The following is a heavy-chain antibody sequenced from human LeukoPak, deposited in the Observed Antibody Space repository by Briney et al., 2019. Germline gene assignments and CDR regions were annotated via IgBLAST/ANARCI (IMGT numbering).Heavy chain of an antibody. D-gene: IGHD6-6*01. CDR1: GFTFSSYA. CDR3: VKLGYSSSSSDYYYGMDV. J-gene: IGHJ6*02. CDR2: ISSNGGST. Sequence: GGSLRLSCSASGFTFSSYAMHWVRQAPGKGLEYVSAISSNGGSTYYADSVKGRFTISRDNYKNTLYLQMSSLRAEDTAVYYCVKLGYSSSSSDYYYGMDVWGQGTTVTVSS. V-gene: IGHV3-64D*09.